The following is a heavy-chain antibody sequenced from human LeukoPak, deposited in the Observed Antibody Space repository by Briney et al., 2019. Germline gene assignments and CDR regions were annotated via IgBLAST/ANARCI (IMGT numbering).Heavy chain of an antibody. CDR2: IWYDGSNK. CDR3: AREGIAVAVDY. V-gene: IGHV3-33*01. Sequence: GRSLRLSCAASGFTFSSYGMHWVRQAPGKGLEWVAVIWYDGSNKYYADSVKGRFAISRDNSKNTLYLQMNSLRAEDTAVYYCAREGIAVAVDYWGQGTLVTVSS. J-gene: IGHJ4*02. CDR1: GFTFSSYG. D-gene: IGHD6-19*01.